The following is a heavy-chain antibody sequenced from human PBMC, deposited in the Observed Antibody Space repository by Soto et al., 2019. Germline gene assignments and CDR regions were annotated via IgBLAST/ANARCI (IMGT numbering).Heavy chain of an antibody. CDR2: LIRIFGAA. D-gene: IGHD6-6*01. CDR3: ARGRSSPNFDP. J-gene: IGHJ5*02. CDR1: GGTFTNYV. Sequence: QVQLVQSGAEVRKPGSSVKVSCKISGGTFTNYVISWLRQAPGQGLEWMGGLIRIFGAANLAQKFKGRVTITADESTSTVNMELSSLTSEDTAVYYCARGRSSPNFDPWGQGTLVTVSS. V-gene: IGHV1-69*01.